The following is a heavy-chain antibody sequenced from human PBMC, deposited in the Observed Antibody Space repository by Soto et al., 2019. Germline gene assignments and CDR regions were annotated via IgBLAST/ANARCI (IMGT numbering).Heavy chain of an antibody. Sequence: GGSLRLSCAASVFTFSSYAMGWVRQAPGKGLEWVSAISGSGGSTYYADSVKGRFTISRDNSKNTLYLQMNSLRAEDTAVYYCAQAGSGWPAALVDYWGQGTLVTVSS. CDR1: VFTFSSYA. J-gene: IGHJ4*02. D-gene: IGHD6-19*01. CDR2: ISGSGGST. V-gene: IGHV3-23*01. CDR3: AQAGSGWPAALVDY.